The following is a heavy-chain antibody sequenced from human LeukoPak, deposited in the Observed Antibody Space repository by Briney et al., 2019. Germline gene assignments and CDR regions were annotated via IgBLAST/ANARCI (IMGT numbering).Heavy chain of an antibody. Sequence: GGSLRLSCAASGFTFDDYGMSWVRQAPGKWLEWVSGINWNGGSTGYADSVKGRFTISRDNAKNSLYLQMNSLRAEDTALYYCARGYGSGSYLTYYNYYMDVWGKGTTVTVSS. D-gene: IGHD3-10*01. CDR1: GFTFDDYG. CDR2: INWNGGST. CDR3: ARGYGSGSYLTYYNYYMDV. V-gene: IGHV3-20*04. J-gene: IGHJ6*03.